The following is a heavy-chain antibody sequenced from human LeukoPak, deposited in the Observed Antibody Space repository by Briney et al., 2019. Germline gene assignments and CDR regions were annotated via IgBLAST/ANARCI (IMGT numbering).Heavy chain of an antibody. D-gene: IGHD3-16*01. V-gene: IGHV1-69*05. CDR2: IIPIFGTA. Sequence: AVKLSCKASGGTFSSYAISWVLQPPGQGLEGMGGIIPIFGTANYAQKFQGRVTITTAESTSTAYMELSSLRSEDTAVYYCARFRLGDWFDPWGQGTLVTVSS. CDR3: ARFRLGDWFDP. CDR1: GGTFSSYA. J-gene: IGHJ5*02.